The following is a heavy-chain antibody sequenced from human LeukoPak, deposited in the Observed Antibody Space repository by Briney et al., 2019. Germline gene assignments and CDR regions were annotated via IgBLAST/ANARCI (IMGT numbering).Heavy chain of an antibody. J-gene: IGHJ5*02. Sequence: GGSLRLSCAASGFTFSNAWMSWVRQTPGKGLEWVGRVKRTTDGGTTDYAAPVKDRFTVSRDDSKNTVYLQMNSLRAEDTAVYYCAKGSGSGWYGWFDPWGQGTLVTVSS. CDR1: GFTFSNAW. D-gene: IGHD6-19*01. CDR2: VKRTTDGGTT. CDR3: AKGSGSGWYGWFDP. V-gene: IGHV3-15*01.